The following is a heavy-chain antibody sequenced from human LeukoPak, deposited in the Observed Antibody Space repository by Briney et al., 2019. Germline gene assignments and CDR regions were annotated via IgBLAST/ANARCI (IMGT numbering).Heavy chain of an antibody. Sequence: GRSLRLSCAASGFTFSSYGMHWVRQAPGKGLEWVAVISYDGSNKYYADSVKGRFTISRDNSKNTLYLQMNSLRAEDTAVYYCARGTRYGDYFDYWGQGTLVTVSS. D-gene: IGHD4-17*01. CDR2: ISYDGSNK. V-gene: IGHV3-30*03. CDR1: GFTFSSYG. J-gene: IGHJ4*02. CDR3: ARGTRYGDYFDY.